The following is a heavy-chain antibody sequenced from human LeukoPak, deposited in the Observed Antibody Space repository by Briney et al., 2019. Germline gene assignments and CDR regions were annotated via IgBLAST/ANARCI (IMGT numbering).Heavy chain of an antibody. J-gene: IGHJ6*02. V-gene: IGHV1-69*13. CDR2: IIPIFGTA. Sequence: ASVKVSCKASGGTFSSYAISWVRQAPGQGLEWMGGIIPIFGTANYAQKFQGRVTITADESTSTAYMELSSLRSEDTAVYYCARDGGYCSSTSCYGVGYYYYYYGMDVWGQGTTVTVPS. D-gene: IGHD2-2*01. CDR1: GGTFSSYA. CDR3: ARDGGYCSSTSCYGVGYYYYYYGMDV.